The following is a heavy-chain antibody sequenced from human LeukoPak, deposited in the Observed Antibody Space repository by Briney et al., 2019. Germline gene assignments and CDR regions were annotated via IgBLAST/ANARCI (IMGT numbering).Heavy chain of an antibody. CDR2: IRGSDSST. D-gene: IGHD1-26*01. CDR1: GFTFSSYA. Sequence: QPGGSLRLSCVVSGFTFSSYAMSWVRQAPGKGLEWVSSIRGSDSSTYYTDSEKGRFTISRDNSKTTLYLHMNSLRAEDTAVYYCARQVGAVTPYFDYWGQGTLVTVSS. V-gene: IGHV3-23*01. CDR3: ARQVGAVTPYFDY. J-gene: IGHJ4*02.